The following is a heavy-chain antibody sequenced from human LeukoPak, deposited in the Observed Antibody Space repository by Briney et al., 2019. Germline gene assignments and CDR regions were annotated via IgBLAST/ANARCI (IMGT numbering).Heavy chain of an antibody. V-gene: IGHV3-48*01. Sequence: PGGSLRLSCAASGFTFSSYSMNWVRQAPGKGLEWVSYISSSSTIYYADSVKGRFTISRDNAKNSLYLQMNSLRAEDTAVYYCARAMVHYYYYYMDVWGKGTTVTVSS. D-gene: IGHD3-10*01. CDR1: GFTFSSYS. CDR3: ARAMVHYYYYYMDV. CDR2: ISSSSTI. J-gene: IGHJ6*03.